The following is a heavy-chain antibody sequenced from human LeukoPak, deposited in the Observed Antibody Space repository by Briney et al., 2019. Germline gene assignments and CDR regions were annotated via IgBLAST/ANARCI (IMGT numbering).Heavy chain of an antibody. J-gene: IGHJ6*03. CDR2: IYYSGST. CDR1: GGSISSYY. Sequence: PSETLSLTCTVSGGSISSYYWSWSRQPPGKGLEWIGYIYYSGSTNYNPSLKSRVTISVDTSKNQFSLKLSSVTAADTAVYYCARTTYYYYMDVWGKGTTVTVSS. V-gene: IGHV4-59*01. D-gene: IGHD1-1*01. CDR3: ARTTYYYYMDV.